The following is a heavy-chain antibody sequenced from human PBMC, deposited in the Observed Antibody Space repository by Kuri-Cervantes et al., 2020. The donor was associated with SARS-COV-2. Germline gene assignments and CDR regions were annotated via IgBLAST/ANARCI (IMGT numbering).Heavy chain of an antibody. Sequence: ASVKVSCKASGYTLTSYGISWVRQAPGQGLEWMGWISAYNGNTNYAQKLQGRVTMTTDISTSTAYMELSRLRSDDTVVYYCAREGKAGDGFDPWGQGTLVTVSS. CDR2: ISAYNGNT. CDR1: GYTLTSYG. J-gene: IGHJ5*02. V-gene: IGHV1-18*01. CDR3: AREGKAGDGFDP. D-gene: IGHD7-27*01.